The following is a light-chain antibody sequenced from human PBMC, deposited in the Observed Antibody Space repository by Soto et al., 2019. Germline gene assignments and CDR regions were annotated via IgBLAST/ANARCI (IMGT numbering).Light chain of an antibody. Sequence: EIVMTQSPATLSVSPGERATLSCRASQSVSSNLAWYQQKPGQAPRLLIYGASTRATGIPARFSGSGSGTEFILTISRMQSEDFAVYYCQQYNNWPFTFGPGTKVDLK. J-gene: IGKJ3*01. CDR2: GAS. V-gene: IGKV3-15*01. CDR3: QQYNNWPFT. CDR1: QSVSSN.